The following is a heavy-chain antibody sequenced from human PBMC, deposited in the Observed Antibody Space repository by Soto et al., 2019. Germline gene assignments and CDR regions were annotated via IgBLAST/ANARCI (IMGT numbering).Heavy chain of an antibody. Sequence: GGSLRLSCSASGFTFNTYSMNWVRQAPGKGLEWVSYISRGGTTIYYADSVKGRFTISRDNAKNSLFLQMNSLREEDTAVYYCAREMATHTEIDYWGQGTLVTVSS. V-gene: IGHV3-48*02. J-gene: IGHJ4*02. D-gene: IGHD5-12*01. CDR3: AREMATHTEIDY. CDR2: ISRGGTTI. CDR1: GFTFNTYS.